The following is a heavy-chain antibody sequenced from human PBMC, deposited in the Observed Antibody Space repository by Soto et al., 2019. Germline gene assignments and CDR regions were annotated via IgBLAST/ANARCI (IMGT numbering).Heavy chain of an antibody. J-gene: IGHJ6*04. D-gene: IGHD1-20*01. CDR2: INHSGGT. V-gene: IGHV4-34*01. CDR3: ARLFLTRTMDV. CDR1: GGSFSGYY. Sequence: PSETLSLTCAVYGGSFSGYYWSWIRQPPGKGLEWIGEINHSGGTNYNPSLKSRVTISVDTSKNQFSLKLSSVTAADTAVYYCARLFLTRTMDVWGKGPTVTVSS.